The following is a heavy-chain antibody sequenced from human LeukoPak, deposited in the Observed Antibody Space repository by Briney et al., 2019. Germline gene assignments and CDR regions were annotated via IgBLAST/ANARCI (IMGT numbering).Heavy chain of an antibody. V-gene: IGHV4-34*01. D-gene: IGHD4-17*01. CDR2: INHSGST. CDR1: GESFSDDY. J-gene: IGHJ2*01. CDR3: AKSHPAVTTTDWYFDL. Sequence: SETLSLTCAVYGESFSDDYWTWIRQPPGKGLEWIGKINHSGSTNYNPSLKSRVSMSFDTSKNHFSLNLTSVTAADTAVYFCAKSHPAVTTTDWYFDLWGRGTLVTVSS.